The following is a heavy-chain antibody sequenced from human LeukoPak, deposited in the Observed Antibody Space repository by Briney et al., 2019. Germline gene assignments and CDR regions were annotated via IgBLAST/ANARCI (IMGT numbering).Heavy chain of an antibody. D-gene: IGHD6-19*01. CDR2: IYYSGST. CDR3: ATLAVAGTWSDY. V-gene: IGHV4-30-4*08. J-gene: IGHJ4*02. CDR1: GGSISSGDYY. Sequence: SETLSLTCTVSGGSISSGDYYWSWIRQPPGKGLGWIGYIYYSGSTYYNPSLKSRVTISVDTSKNQFSLKLSSVTAADTAVYYCATLAVAGTWSDYWGQGTLVTVSS.